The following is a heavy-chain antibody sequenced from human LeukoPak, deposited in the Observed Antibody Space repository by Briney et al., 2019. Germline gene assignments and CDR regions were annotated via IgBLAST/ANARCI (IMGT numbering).Heavy chain of an antibody. D-gene: IGHD3-9*01. CDR3: ARCPFYDILAGYYYYYGMDV. CDR1: GGSFSGYY. CDR2: INRSGST. Sequence: SETLSLTCAVYGGSFSGYYWSWIRQPPGKGLEWIGEINRSGSTNYNPSLKSRVTISVDTSKNQFSLKLSSVTAADTAVYYCARCPFYDILAGYYYYYGMDVWGQGTTVTVS. J-gene: IGHJ6*02. V-gene: IGHV4-34*01.